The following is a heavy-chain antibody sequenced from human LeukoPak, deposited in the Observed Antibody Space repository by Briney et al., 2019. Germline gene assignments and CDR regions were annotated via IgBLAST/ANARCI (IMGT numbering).Heavy chain of an antibody. Sequence: GGSLRLSCAASGFTFSSYAMSWVRQAPGKGLEWVSAISGSGGSTYYADSVKGRFTISRDNSKNTLYLQMNSLRAEDTAVYYCAKILRPYDSSGYYDYWGQGTLVTVPS. CDR1: GFTFSSYA. V-gene: IGHV3-23*01. CDR2: ISGSGGST. D-gene: IGHD3-22*01. J-gene: IGHJ4*02. CDR3: AKILRPYDSSGYYDY.